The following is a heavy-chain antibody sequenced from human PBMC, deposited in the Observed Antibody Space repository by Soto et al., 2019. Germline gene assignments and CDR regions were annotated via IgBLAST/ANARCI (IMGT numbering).Heavy chain of an antibody. D-gene: IGHD4-17*01. Sequence: GESRTISCRVSGYSITSYWIGCVRQMPGKGLEWMGIIYPGGSDTRYSPSFQGQVTISAGKSISTAYLQWSSLKASDTAMYYCAHSTVTAEYFQHWGQGTLVTVSS. CDR1: GYSITSYW. CDR3: AHSTVTAEYFQH. V-gene: IGHV5-51*01. CDR2: IYPGGSDT. J-gene: IGHJ1*01.